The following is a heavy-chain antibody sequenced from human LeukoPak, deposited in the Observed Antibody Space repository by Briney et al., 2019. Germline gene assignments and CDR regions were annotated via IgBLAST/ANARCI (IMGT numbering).Heavy chain of an antibody. CDR1: GGTFSSYA. Sequence: VASVKVSCEASGGTFSSYAISWVRQAPGQGLEWMGGIIPIFGTANYAQECQGRVTITADESTSTAYMELSSLRSEDTAAYYCARAIYSGYDLYYFDYWGQGTLVTVSS. J-gene: IGHJ4*02. CDR2: IIPIFGTA. CDR3: ARAIYSGYDLYYFDY. D-gene: IGHD5-12*01. V-gene: IGHV1-69*13.